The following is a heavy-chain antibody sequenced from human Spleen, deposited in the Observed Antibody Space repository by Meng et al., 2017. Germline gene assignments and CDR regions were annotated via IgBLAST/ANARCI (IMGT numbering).Heavy chain of an antibody. CDR1: GFTFSNAW. V-gene: IGHV3-15*01. Sequence: GESLKISCAASGFTFSNAWMTWVRQAPGKGLEWIGRMKSNVDGGTVDYAAAVKGRFFISRDDSENTFYLQMNSLKTEDTAVYYCSGHVDYWGRGTLVTVPS. CDR3: SGHVDY. J-gene: IGHJ4*01. CDR2: MKSNVDGGTV.